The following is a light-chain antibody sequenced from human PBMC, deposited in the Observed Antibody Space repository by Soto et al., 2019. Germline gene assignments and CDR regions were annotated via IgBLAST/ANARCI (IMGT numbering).Light chain of an antibody. V-gene: IGKV1-5*03. CDR2: KAS. Sequence: DIPMTQSPSTLSASVGDRVTITCRASQSISSWLVWYQQKPGKAPKLLIYKASSLESGVPSRFSGSGSGTEFTLTISSLQPDDFATYYCQQYNSYSTFGQGPKVQIK. J-gene: IGKJ1*01. CDR3: QQYNSYST. CDR1: QSISSW.